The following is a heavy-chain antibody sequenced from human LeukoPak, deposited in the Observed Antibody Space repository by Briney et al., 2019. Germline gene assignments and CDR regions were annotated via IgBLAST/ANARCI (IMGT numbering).Heavy chain of an antibody. D-gene: IGHD2-21*01. CDR1: GYSISSGYY. V-gene: IGHV4-38-2*02. CDR3: ARVSVFII. CDR2: IYHSGST. J-gene: IGHJ3*02. Sequence: SETLSLTCTVSGYSISSGYYWGWIRQPPGKGLEWIGSIYHSGSTYYNPSLKSRVTISVDTSKNQFSLKLSSVTAADKAVYYCARVSVFIIWGQGTMVTVSS.